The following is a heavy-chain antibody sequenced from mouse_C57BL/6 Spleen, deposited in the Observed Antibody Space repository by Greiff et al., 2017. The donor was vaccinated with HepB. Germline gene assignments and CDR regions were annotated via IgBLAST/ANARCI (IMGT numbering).Heavy chain of an antibody. CDR2: IYPGDGDT. V-gene: IGHV1-80*01. Sequence: VQLQQSGAELVKPGASVKISCKASGYAFSSYWMNWVKQRPGKGLAWIGQIYPGDGDTNYNGKFKGKATLTADKSSSTAYMQLSSLTSEDSAVYFCARRWDYYAMDYWGQGTSVTVSS. CDR3: ARRWDYYAMDY. D-gene: IGHD4-1*01. CDR1: GYAFSSYW. J-gene: IGHJ4*01.